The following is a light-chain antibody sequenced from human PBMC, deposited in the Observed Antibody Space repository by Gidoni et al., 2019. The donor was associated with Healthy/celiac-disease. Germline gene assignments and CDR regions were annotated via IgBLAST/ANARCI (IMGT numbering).Light chain of an antibody. Sequence: PALTQPRSAAGSPGQSVTISCTGTSSDVGGYNYVSWYQQHPGKAPKLMIYDVSKRPSGVPDRFSGSKSGNTASLTISGLQAEDEADYYCCSYAGSYTQVFGTGTKVTVL. V-gene: IGLV2-11*01. CDR1: SSDVGGYNY. J-gene: IGLJ1*01. CDR3: CSYAGSYTQV. CDR2: DVS.